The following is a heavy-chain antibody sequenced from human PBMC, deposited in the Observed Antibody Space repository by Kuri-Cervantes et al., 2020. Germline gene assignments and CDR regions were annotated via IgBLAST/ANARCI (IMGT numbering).Heavy chain of an antibody. Sequence: GGSLRLSCAASGFTFSSYWMSWVRQAPGKGLEWVANIKQDGSEKYYVDPVKGRFTISRDNAKNTLYLQMNSLRAEDTAVYYCARDQSSTGRGGMDVWGQGTTVTVSS. V-gene: IGHV3-7*01. CDR3: ARDQSSTGRGGMDV. CDR2: IKQDGSEK. J-gene: IGHJ6*02. CDR1: GFTFSSYW. D-gene: IGHD2-2*01.